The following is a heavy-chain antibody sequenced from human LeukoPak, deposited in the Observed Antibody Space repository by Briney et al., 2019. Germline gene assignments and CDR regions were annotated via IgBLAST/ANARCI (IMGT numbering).Heavy chain of an antibody. J-gene: IGHJ4*02. Sequence: GGSLRLSCAASGFTFSSNYMSWVRQAPGKGLEWVSVIYSGGSTYYADSVKGRFTISRDNSKNTLYLQMNSLRAEDTAVYYCARDHRWLRYFDYWGQGTLVTVSS. V-gene: IGHV3-53*01. CDR3: ARDHRWLRYFDY. CDR2: IYSGGST. CDR1: GFTFSSNY. D-gene: IGHD5-24*01.